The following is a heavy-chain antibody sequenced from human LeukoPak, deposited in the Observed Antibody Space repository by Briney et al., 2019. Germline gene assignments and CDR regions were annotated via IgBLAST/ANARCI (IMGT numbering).Heavy chain of an antibody. J-gene: IGHJ3*01. V-gene: IGHV1-18*04. CDR1: GYTFTYYY. CDR2: ISAYNGNT. CDR3: ARGLQDFWSAYPGAFDV. Sequence: ASVKVSCKASGYTFTYYYMHWVRQAPGQGLEWMGWISAYNGNTNYAQRLQGRVTMTTDTSTSTAYMELRSLRSDDTAVYYCARGLQDFWSAYPGAFDVWGQGTMVTVSS. D-gene: IGHD3-3*01.